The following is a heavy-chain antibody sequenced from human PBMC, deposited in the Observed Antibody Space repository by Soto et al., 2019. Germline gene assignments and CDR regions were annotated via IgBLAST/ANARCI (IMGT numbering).Heavy chain of an antibody. V-gene: IGHV1-69*01. CDR1: GGSFGNSA. D-gene: IGHD3-9*01. CDR3: ATGVILIGSFTVDS. Sequence: QVLLVQSGAEVKKPGSSVKISCKASGGSFGNSAINWVRQTPGQGLEWLGGFIPVYRTLNYAQKFQGRVTITADESTGTAYMTLNSLASNDTAVYYCATGVILIGSFTVDSWGQGTRVTVSS. CDR2: FIPVYRTL. J-gene: IGHJ4*02.